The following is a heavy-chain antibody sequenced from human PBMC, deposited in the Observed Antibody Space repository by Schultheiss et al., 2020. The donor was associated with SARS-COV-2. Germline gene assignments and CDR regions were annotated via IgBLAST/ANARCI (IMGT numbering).Heavy chain of an antibody. D-gene: IGHD1-26*01. CDR3: ARGSGSLEGPFDY. J-gene: IGHJ4*02. V-gene: IGHV4-39*07. CDR1: GGSISSSSYY. Sequence: SQTLSLTCTVSGGSISSSSYYWGWIRQPPGKGLEWIGSIYYSGSTNYNPSLKSRVTISVDTSKNQFSLKLSSVTAADTAVYYCARGSGSLEGPFDYWGQGTLVTVSS. CDR2: IYYSGST.